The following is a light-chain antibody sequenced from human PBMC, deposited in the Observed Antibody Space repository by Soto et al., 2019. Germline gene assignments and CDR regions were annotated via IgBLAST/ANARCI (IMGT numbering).Light chain of an antibody. J-gene: IGKJ5*01. CDR2: GAS. V-gene: IGKV3-20*01. CDR1: QSVRSRY. CDR3: QQYGNSPIT. Sequence: EIVLTQSPATLPLSPGEIATLSCRASQSVRSRYLAWYQQKPGQAPRLLISGASSRATGIPDRFSGSGSGTHFTLTVSRLEPEDFALYYCQQYGNSPITFGQGTRLEI.